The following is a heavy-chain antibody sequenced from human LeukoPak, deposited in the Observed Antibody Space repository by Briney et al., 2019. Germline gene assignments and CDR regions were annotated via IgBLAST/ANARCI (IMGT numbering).Heavy chain of an antibody. Sequence: GGSLRLSCAASGFTFSTYSMNWVRQAPGKGLEWVSSISSGSTYIYYADSVTGRFTISRDNTKNSLFLQMNSLRAEDTAVYYCAKEAQSLRAAAGRFDYWGQGTLVTVSS. V-gene: IGHV3-21*01. CDR3: AKEAQSLRAAAGRFDY. J-gene: IGHJ4*02. D-gene: IGHD6-13*01. CDR1: GFTFSTYS. CDR2: ISSGSTYI.